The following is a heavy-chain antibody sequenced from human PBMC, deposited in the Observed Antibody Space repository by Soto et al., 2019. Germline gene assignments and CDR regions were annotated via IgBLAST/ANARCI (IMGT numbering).Heavy chain of an antibody. CDR2: IYPGDSDI. CDR3: AMQPPTGYSGYDYPS. D-gene: IGHD5-12*01. V-gene: IGHV5-51*01. Sequence: PGESLKISCKGSGYSFTSYWIGWVRQMPGKGLEWMGIIYPGDSDIRYGPSFQGQVTISVDKSISTVYLQWSSLKASDTAMYYCAMQPPTGYSGYDYPSWGQGTLVTVSS. J-gene: IGHJ5*02. CDR1: GYSFTSYW.